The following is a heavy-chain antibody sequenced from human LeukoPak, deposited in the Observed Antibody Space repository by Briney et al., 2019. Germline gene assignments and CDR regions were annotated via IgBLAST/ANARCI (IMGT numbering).Heavy chain of an antibody. J-gene: IGHJ4*02. Sequence: SETLSLTCTVSGASISSGPYYWGWIRQPPGKGLEWIGTIYYSGSTYYNPSLKSRVTISVDTSKNQFSLKLSSVTAADTAVYYCARTYSSSFTDYWGQGTLVTVSS. CDR3: ARTYSSSFTDY. D-gene: IGHD6-6*01. CDR2: IYYSGST. V-gene: IGHV4-39*07. CDR1: GASISSGPYY.